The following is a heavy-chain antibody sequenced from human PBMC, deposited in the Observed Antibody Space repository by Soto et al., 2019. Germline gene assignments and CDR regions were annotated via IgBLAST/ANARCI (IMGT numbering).Heavy chain of an antibody. V-gene: IGHV1-69*13. J-gene: IGHJ4*02. Sequence: SVKVSCKASGGTFSSYAISWVRQAPGQGLEWMGGIIPIFGTANYAQKFQGRVTITADESTSTAYMELSSLRSEDTAVYYCARDGYRDFYFDYWGQGTLVTVSS. CDR1: GGTFSSYA. CDR3: ARDGYRDFYFDY. CDR2: IIPIFGTA. D-gene: IGHD5-12*01.